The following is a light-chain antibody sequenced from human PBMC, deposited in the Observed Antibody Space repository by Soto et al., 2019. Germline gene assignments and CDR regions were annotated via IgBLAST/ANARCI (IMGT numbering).Light chain of an antibody. J-gene: IGKJ1*01. V-gene: IGKV1-5*03. CDR1: QSISSW. CDR2: KAS. Sequence: DVQMTQSPSTLSASVGDRVTITCRASQSISSWLAWYQQKPGKAPNLLIYKASSLQSGVPSRFSGSGSGTEFTLTISSLQADDCGTYYCKEYNDKWMFGKGTRVDIK. CDR3: KEYNDKWM.